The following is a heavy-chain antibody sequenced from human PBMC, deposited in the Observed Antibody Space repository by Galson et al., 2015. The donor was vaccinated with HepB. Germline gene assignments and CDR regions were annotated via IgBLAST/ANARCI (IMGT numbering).Heavy chain of an antibody. D-gene: IGHD5-12*01. V-gene: IGHV3-15*01. CDR2: IKSKTDGGTT. Sequence: SGAEVKKPGESLKISCKGSGYSFTSYWMSWVRQAPGKGLEWVGRIKSKTDGGTTDYAAPVKGRFTISRDDSKNTLYLQMNSLKTEDTAVYYCTTGRPPPPLVARDDAFDIWGQGTMVTVSS. CDR3: TTGRPPPPLVARDDAFDI. J-gene: IGHJ3*02. CDR1: GYSFTSYW.